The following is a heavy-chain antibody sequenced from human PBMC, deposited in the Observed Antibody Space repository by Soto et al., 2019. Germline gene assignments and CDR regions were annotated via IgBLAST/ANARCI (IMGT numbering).Heavy chain of an antibody. J-gene: IGHJ4*02. V-gene: IGHV1-18*01. CDR1: GYTFTSYG. CDR3: GRSPGDYGGY. D-gene: IGHD4-17*01. Sequence: QVQLVQSGAEVKKPGASVKVSCKASGYTFTSYGISWVRQAPGQGLEWMGWISAYNGNTNYAQKLQGRVTMTTDTSSSTADVERMSMEAEDRALYYCGRSPGDYGGYWGQGTLVIVSA. CDR2: ISAYNGNT.